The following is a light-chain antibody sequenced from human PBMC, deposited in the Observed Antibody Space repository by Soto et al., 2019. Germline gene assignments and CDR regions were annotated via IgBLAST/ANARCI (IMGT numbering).Light chain of an antibody. CDR3: QQSGSTPIT. J-gene: IGKJ5*01. Sequence: DIPMTQSPSSLSASVGDRVTITCRASQSISSYLNWYQQKPGKAPKLLIYAASSLQSGVPSRFSGSGSGTDFTLTISSLQPEDFAAYYCQQSGSTPITFGQGTRLEIK. CDR1: QSISSY. V-gene: IGKV1-39*01. CDR2: AAS.